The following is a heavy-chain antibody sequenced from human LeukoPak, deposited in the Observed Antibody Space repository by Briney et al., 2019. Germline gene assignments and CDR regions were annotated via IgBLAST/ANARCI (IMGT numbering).Heavy chain of an antibody. Sequence: GGSLRLSCAASGFTFSSYSMNWVRQAPGKGLVWVSRINSDGSSTSYADSVKGRFTISRDNAKNTLYLQMNSLRAEDTAVYYCARGPPSPYYDSSGYLGDWGQGTLVTVSS. CDR3: ARGPPSPYYDSSGYLGD. D-gene: IGHD3-22*01. CDR2: INSDGSST. V-gene: IGHV3-74*01. CDR1: GFTFSSYS. J-gene: IGHJ4*02.